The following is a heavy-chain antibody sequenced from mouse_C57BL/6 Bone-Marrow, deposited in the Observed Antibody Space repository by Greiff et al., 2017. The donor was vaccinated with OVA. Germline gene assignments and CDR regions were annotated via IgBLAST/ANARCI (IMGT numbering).Heavy chain of an antibody. Sequence: EVKLVESGGGLVKPGGSLKLSCAASGFTFSDYGMHWVRQAPEKGLEWVAYISSGSSTIYYADTVKGRFTISRDNAKNTLFLQMTSLRSEDTAMYYCARGGFIYPFAYWGQGTLVTVSA. D-gene: IGHD1-1*01. J-gene: IGHJ3*01. CDR3: ARGGFIYPFAY. V-gene: IGHV5-17*01. CDR1: GFTFSDYG. CDR2: ISSGSSTI.